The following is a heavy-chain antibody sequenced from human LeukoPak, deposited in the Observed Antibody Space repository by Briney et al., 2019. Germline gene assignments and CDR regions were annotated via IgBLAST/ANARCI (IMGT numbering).Heavy chain of an antibody. J-gene: IGHJ4*02. V-gene: IGHV4-34*01. CDR2: INHSGST. Sequence: SETLSLTCAVYGGSFSGYYWSWIRQPPGKGLEWIGEINHSGSTNYNPSLKSRVTISVDTSKNQFSLKLSSVTAADTAVYYCARGIRYFDCLLLGYYFDYWGQGTLVTVSS. D-gene: IGHD3-9*01. CDR3: ARGIRYFDCLLLGYYFDY. CDR1: GGSFSGYY.